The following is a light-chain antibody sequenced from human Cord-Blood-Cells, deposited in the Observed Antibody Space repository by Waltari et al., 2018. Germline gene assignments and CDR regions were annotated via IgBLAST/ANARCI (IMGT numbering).Light chain of an antibody. V-gene: IGLV2-14*03. Sequence: QSALTQPASVSGSPGQSITIPCTGTSSDVGGFNYVSWYQQHPGQAPKLMIYDDSNRPSEVANRFSGSKSGNTASLTISGHQAEDEAYYYCSSYTSSSTLVFGGGTKLTVL. CDR3: SSYTSSSTLV. CDR2: DDS. J-gene: IGLJ3*02. CDR1: SSDVGGFNY.